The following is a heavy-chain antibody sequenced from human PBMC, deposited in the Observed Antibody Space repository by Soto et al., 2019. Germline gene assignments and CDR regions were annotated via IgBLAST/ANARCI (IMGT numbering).Heavy chain of an antibody. CDR3: ARTEVTIFGVAPAFDY. Sequence: GESLKISCKGSGYSFPTYWIGWVRQMPGKGLEWMGIIYPGDSDTRYSPSFQGQVTISADKSISTAYLQWSSLKASDTAMYYCARTEVTIFGVAPAFDYWGQGTLVTVSS. J-gene: IGHJ4*02. D-gene: IGHD3-3*01. CDR2: IYPGDSDT. CDR1: GYSFPTYW. V-gene: IGHV5-51*01.